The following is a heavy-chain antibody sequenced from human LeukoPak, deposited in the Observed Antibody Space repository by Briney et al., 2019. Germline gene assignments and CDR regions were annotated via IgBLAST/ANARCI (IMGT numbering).Heavy chain of an antibody. CDR3: ARGVISAEYFQH. D-gene: IGHD3-16*02. J-gene: IGHJ1*01. CDR1: GFTFSDYY. V-gene: IGHV3-11*06. CDR2: ISSSSSYT. Sequence: PGRSLRLSCAASGFTFSDYYTSWIRQAPGKGLEWVSYISSSSSYTNYADSVKGRFTISRDNAKNSLYLQMNSLRAEDTAVYYCARGVISAEYFQHWGQGTLVTVSS.